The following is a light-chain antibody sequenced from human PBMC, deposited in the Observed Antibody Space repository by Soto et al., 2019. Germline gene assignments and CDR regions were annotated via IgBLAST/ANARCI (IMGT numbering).Light chain of an antibody. J-gene: IGLJ3*02. V-gene: IGLV4-69*01. CDR2: LNSDGSH. Sequence: QLVLTQSPSASASLGASVKLTCTLSSGHNTYAIAWHQQQPEKGPRYLMKLNSDGSHNKGDGIPDRFSGSSSGAERYLTISSLQSEDEADYYCQTWGTGIRVFGGGTKLTVL. CDR1: SGHNTYA. CDR3: QTWGTGIRV.